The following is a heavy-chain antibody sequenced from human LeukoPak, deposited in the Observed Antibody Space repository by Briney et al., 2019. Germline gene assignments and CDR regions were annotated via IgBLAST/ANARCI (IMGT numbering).Heavy chain of an antibody. CDR3: AKHDPRRVVITNWFDP. D-gene: IGHD3-22*01. J-gene: IGHJ5*02. CDR2: ISGSGGIT. Sequence: GGSLRLSCAASGFTFSAYAISWVRQAPGEGLEWVSAISGSGGITYYADSVKGRFTISRGNSKNTLYLQMNSLRAEDTAVYYCAKHDPRRVVITNWFDPWGQGTLVTVSS. CDR1: GFTFSAYA. V-gene: IGHV3-23*01.